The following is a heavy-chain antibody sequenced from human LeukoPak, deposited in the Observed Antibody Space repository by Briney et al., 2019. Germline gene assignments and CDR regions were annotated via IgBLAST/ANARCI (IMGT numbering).Heavy chain of an antibody. Sequence: PSETLSLTCAVYGGSFSGYYWSWIRQPPGTGLEWIGEINHSGSTNYNPSLKSRVTISVDTSKNQFSLKLSSVTAADTAVYYCARVGPIVATIDDAFDIWGQGTMVTVSS. CDR1: GGSFSGYY. V-gene: IGHV4-34*01. J-gene: IGHJ3*02. CDR3: ARVGPIVATIDDAFDI. CDR2: INHSGST. D-gene: IGHD5-12*01.